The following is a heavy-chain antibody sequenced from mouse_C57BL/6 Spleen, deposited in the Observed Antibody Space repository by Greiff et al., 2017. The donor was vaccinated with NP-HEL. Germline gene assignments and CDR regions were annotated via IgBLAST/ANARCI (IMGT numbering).Heavy chain of an antibody. D-gene: IGHD2-5*01. Sequence: VQLQQPGAELVMPGASVKLSCKASGYTFTSYWMHWVKQRPGQGLEWIGEIDPSDSYTNYNQKFKGKSTLTVDKSSSTAYMQLSSLTSEDSAVYYCARSYSNFPFDYWGQGTTLTVSS. CDR3: ARSYSNFPFDY. CDR1: GYTFTSYW. CDR2: IDPSDSYT. J-gene: IGHJ2*01. V-gene: IGHV1-69*01.